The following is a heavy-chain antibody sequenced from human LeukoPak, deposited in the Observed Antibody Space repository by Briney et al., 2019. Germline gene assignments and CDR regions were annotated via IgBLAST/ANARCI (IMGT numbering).Heavy chain of an antibody. CDR3: AREDHSDAFDI. D-gene: IGHD1-14*01. CDR2: ISSSGSNI. Sequence: GGSLRLSCAASGFTFSSYEMNWVRQAPGKGREWVSYISSSGSNIYYADSVKGRFTISRDNAKNSLYLQMNSLRAEDPAVYYCAREDHSDAFDIWGQGTMVTVSS. V-gene: IGHV3-48*03. CDR1: GFTFSSYE. J-gene: IGHJ3*02.